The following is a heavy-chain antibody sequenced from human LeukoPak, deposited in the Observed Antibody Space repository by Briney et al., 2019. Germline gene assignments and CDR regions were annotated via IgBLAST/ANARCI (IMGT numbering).Heavy chain of an antibody. D-gene: IGHD6-13*01. V-gene: IGHV4-34*01. CDR3: AREPAGYSSSRAADY. CDR2: INHSGST. J-gene: IGHJ4*02. CDR1: GGSFSGYY. Sequence: PSETLSLTCAVYGGSFSGYYWSWIRQPPGKGLEWIGEINHSGSTNYNPSLKSRATISVDTSKNQFSLKLSSVTAADTAVYYCAREPAGYSSSRAADYWGQGTLVTVSS.